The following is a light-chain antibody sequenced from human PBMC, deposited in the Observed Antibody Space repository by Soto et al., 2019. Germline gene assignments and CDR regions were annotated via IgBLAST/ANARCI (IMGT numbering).Light chain of an antibody. CDR3: GVWDSSLTVVL. J-gene: IGLJ2*01. CDR1: SANIGTNY. Sequence: QSVLTQPPSVTAAPGQKVTISCSGSSANIGTNYVSWYQHLPGTAPKLVIYDSDRRPSEIPDRFSGSKSGTSATLDITGLQTGDEADYYCGVWDSSLTVVLFGGGTKLTVL. CDR2: DSD. V-gene: IGLV1-51*01.